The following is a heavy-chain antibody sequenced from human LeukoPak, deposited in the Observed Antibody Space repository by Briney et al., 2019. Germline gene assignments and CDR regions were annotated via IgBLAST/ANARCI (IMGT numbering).Heavy chain of an antibody. CDR1: GYTFTSYG. D-gene: IGHD3-22*01. CDR2: TSAYNGNT. V-gene: IGHV1-18*01. Sequence: ASVKVSCKASGYTFTSYGISWVRQAPGQGLEWMGWTSAYNGNTNYAQKLQGRVTMTTDASTSTAYMELRSLRSDGTAVYYCARQITMIVVVINDPFDIWGQGTMVTVSS. CDR3: ARQITMIVVVINDPFDI. J-gene: IGHJ3*02.